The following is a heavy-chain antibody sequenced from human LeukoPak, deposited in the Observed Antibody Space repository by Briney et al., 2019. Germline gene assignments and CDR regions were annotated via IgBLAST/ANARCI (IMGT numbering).Heavy chain of an antibody. Sequence: GGSLRLSCAASGFSFSTCAMNWVRQAPGKGLEWVSAISGSGSNTYYADSVKGRFTISRDNSKNTLYLQMNSLGAEDTALYYCAKDVRGYNRPFDYWGQGTLVTVSS. D-gene: IGHD3-10*02. J-gene: IGHJ4*02. CDR1: GFSFSTCA. CDR2: ISGSGSNT. V-gene: IGHV3-23*01. CDR3: AKDVRGYNRPFDY.